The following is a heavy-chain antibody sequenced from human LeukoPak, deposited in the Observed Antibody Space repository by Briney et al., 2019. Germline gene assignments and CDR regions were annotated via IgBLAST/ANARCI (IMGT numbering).Heavy chain of an antibody. CDR1: GGSISSRDYY. D-gene: IGHD2-8*01. J-gene: IGHJ6*03. Sequence: SETLSLTCTVSGGSISSRDYYWAWIRQPPGKGLEWIGSIYYSGSTYYNPSLKSRVTISVDTSKNQFSLKLSSVTAADTAVYYCARVAPLYGHVVYVYYYMDVWGKGTTVTVSS. CDR3: ARVAPLYGHVVYVYYYMDV. CDR2: IYYSGST. V-gene: IGHV4-39*07.